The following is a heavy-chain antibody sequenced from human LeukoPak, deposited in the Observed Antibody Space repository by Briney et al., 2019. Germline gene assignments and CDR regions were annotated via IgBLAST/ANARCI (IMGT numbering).Heavy chain of an antibody. J-gene: IGHJ4*02. D-gene: IGHD3-10*01. CDR2: IYYSGST. CDR1: GGSISSYY. V-gene: IGHV4-59*12. Sequence: PSETLSLTCTVSGGSISSYYWSWIRQPPGKGLEWIGYIYYSGSTNYNPSLKSRVTISVDTSKNQFSLKLSSVTAADTAVYYCARGGSSNYFYGWGQGALVTVSS. CDR3: ARGGSSNYFYG.